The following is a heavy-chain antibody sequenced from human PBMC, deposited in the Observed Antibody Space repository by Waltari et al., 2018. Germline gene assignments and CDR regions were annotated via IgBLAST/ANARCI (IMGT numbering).Heavy chain of an antibody. CDR3: ARGGRDGYNWNFDY. J-gene: IGHJ4*02. CDR1: GFTVSSNY. CDR2: IYSGGST. V-gene: IGHV3-53*01. D-gene: IGHD5-12*01. Sequence: EVQLVESGGGLIQPGGSLRLSCAASGFTVSSNYMSWVRQAPGKGLEWVSVIYSGGSTYYADSVKGRFTISRDNSRNTLYLQMNSLRAEDTAVYYCARGGRDGYNWNFDYWGQGTLVTVSS.